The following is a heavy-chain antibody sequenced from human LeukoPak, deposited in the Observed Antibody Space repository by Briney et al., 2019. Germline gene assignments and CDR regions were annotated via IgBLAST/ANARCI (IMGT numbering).Heavy chain of an antibody. CDR1: GGTFSSSA. Sequence: ASVKVSCKASGGTFSSSAISWVRQAPGQGLEWVGGIIPLFATSHYAQKFQGRVTLTTDQSRSTAYMEFGRLRSAHTAVYYCVTYTTRITIFSPVPAGGQGTLVTVSS. V-gene: IGHV1-69*05. J-gene: IGHJ4*02. D-gene: IGHD3-3*01. CDR2: IIPLFATS. CDR3: VTYTTRITIFSPVPA.